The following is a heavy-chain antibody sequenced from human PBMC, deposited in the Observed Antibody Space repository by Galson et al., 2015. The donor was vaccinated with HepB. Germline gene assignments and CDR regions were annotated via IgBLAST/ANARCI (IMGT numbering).Heavy chain of an antibody. CDR1: GGTFSSYA. V-gene: IGHV1-69*13. J-gene: IGHJ6*02. D-gene: IGHD3-10*01. CDR3: ARGHISTYYYGSGGANYGMDV. Sequence: SVKVSCKASGGTFSSYAISWVRQAPGQGLEWMGGIIPIFGIANYAQKFQGRVTITADESTSTAYMELSSLRSEDTAVYYCARGHISTYYYGSGGANYGMDVWGQGTTVTVSS. CDR2: IIPIFGIA.